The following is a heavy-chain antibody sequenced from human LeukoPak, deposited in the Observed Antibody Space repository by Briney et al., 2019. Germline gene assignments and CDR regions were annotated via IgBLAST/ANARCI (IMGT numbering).Heavy chain of an antibody. V-gene: IGHV1-18*01. J-gene: IGHJ5*02. CDR1: DYTFTNYG. Sequence: GASVKVSCKASDYTFTNYGISWVRQAPGQGLEWMGWISAHYGNTNYAQKFQGRVTMTTDTSTSTAYMELRSLRSDDTAVYYCARGFGIVGATEYWFDPWGQGTLVTVSS. CDR3: ARGFGIVGATEYWFDP. CDR2: ISAHYGNT. D-gene: IGHD1-26*01.